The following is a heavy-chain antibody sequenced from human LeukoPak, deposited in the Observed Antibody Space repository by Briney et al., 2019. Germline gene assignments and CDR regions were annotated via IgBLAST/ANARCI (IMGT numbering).Heavy chain of an antibody. D-gene: IGHD3-16*01. Sequence: SETLSLTCTVSGGSISSYYWSWIRQPPGKGLEWIGYIYYSGSTNYNPSLKSRVTISIDTSKNQFSLKLSSVTAADTAVYYCARGGALDYWGQGTLVTVSS. CDR2: IYYSGST. V-gene: IGHV4-59*01. CDR3: ARGGALDY. CDR1: GGSISSYY. J-gene: IGHJ4*02.